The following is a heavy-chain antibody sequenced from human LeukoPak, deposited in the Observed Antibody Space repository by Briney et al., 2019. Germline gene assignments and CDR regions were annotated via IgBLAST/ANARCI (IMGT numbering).Heavy chain of an antibody. D-gene: IGHD3-10*02. J-gene: IGHJ6*04. CDR1: GFTFSSYS. V-gene: IGHV3-7*01. Sequence: GGSLRLSCAASGFTFSSYSMNWVRQAPGKGLEWVANIKQDGSEKFYVDSVKGRFTISRDNAKNSLYLQMNSLRAEDTAVYYCAELGITMIGGVWGKGATVTISS. CDR3: AELGITMIGGV. CDR2: IKQDGSEK.